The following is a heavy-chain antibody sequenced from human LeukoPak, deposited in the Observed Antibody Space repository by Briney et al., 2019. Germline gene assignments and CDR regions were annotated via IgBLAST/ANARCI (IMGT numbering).Heavy chain of an antibody. V-gene: IGHV4-59*08. D-gene: IGHD6-19*01. Sequence: KPSETLSLTCTVSGGSMSPYHWGWIRQPPGKGLEWTGHIYYSGSTNYNPSLKSRVTISVDTSKNQFSLKLSSVTAADTAIYYCARAVSGRFDYWGQGTLVTVSS. CDR1: GGSMSPYH. CDR3: ARAVSGRFDY. J-gene: IGHJ4*02. CDR2: IYYSGST.